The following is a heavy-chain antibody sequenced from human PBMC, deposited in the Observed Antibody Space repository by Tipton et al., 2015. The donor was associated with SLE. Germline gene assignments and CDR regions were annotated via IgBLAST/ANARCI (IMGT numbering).Heavy chain of an antibody. D-gene: IGHD6-13*01. Sequence: TLSLTCPVSGGSISSGSYYWSWIRQPAGKGLEWIGYIYTSGSTNYNPSLKSRVTISVDTSKNQFSLKLSSVTAADTAVYYCARERSAAGNFDYWGQGTLVTVSS. CDR2: IYTSGST. V-gene: IGHV4-61*09. J-gene: IGHJ4*02. CDR1: GGSISSGSYY. CDR3: ARERSAAGNFDY.